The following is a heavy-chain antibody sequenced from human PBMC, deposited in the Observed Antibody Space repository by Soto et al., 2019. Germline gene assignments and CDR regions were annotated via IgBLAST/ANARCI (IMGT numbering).Heavy chain of an antibody. CDR2: INTRRSIT. Sequence: EVQLVESGGGLVQSGGSLRLSCAASGFTFRSYNINWVRQAPGKGLEWISYINTRRSITFHADSVKGRFTISTDNAKNSLYLQMNSLRAEDTAVYYCARVLQGATRDSYYYYMDVWGMGTTVSVSS. V-gene: IGHV3-48*01. CDR1: GFTFRSYN. J-gene: IGHJ6*03. D-gene: IGHD1-26*01. CDR3: ARVLQGATRDSYYYYMDV.